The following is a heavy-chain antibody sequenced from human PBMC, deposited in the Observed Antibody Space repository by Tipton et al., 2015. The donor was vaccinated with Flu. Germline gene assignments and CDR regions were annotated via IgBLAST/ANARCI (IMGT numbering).Heavy chain of an antibody. V-gene: IGHV4-59*11. J-gene: IGHJ5*02. CDR2: IYYSGFT. CDR1: GGSITTHY. Sequence: GLVKPSETLSLTCTVSGGSITTHYWSWIRQPPGKGLEWIGYIYYSGFTNYSPSLKSRITISMDVPKKQFSLRLSSVTAADTAVYYCARTSLNNYFDLWGQGTLVTVSS. CDR3: ARTSLNNYFDL.